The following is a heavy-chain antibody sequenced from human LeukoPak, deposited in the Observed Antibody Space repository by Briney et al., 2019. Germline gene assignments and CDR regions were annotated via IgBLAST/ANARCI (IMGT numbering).Heavy chain of an antibody. CDR3: AKDNTRTAGPQGHTG. Sequence: GGSLRLSCAASGFTFSSYAMSWVRQAPGKGLEWVSAISGSGGSTYYADSVKGRFTISRDNSKNTLYLQMNSLRAEDTTVYYCAKDNTRTAGPQGHTGWGQGTLVTVSS. D-gene: IGHD6-13*01. CDR2: ISGSGGST. V-gene: IGHV3-23*01. J-gene: IGHJ4*02. CDR1: GFTFSSYA.